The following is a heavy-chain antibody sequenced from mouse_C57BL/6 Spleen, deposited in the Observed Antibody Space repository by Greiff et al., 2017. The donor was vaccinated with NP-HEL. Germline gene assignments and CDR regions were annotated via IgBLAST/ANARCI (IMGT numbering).Heavy chain of an antibody. CDR3: ARGLGRGYFDV. CDR2: ISSGSSTI. D-gene: IGHD4-1*01. CDR1: GFTFSDYG. Sequence: EVKLMESGGGLVKPGGSLKLSCAASGFTFSDYGMHWVRQAPEKGLEWVAYISSGSSTIYYADTVKGRFTISRDNAKNTLFLQMTSLRSEDTAMYYCARGLGRGYFDVWGTGTTVTVSS. V-gene: IGHV5-17*01. J-gene: IGHJ1*03.